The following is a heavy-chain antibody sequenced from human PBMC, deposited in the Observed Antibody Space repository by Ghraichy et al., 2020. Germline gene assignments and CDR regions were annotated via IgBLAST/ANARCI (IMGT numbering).Heavy chain of an antibody. CDR2: IYSGGST. D-gene: IGHD2-8*02. CDR1: GFTVSSNY. J-gene: IGHJ4*02. CDR3: ARDRAAAGGVYFDY. Sequence: GGSLRLSCAASGFTVSSNYMSWVRQAPGKGLEWVSVIYSGGSTYYADSVKGRFTISRDNSKNTLYLQMNSLRAEDTAVYYCARDRAAAGGVYFDYWGQGTLVTVSS. V-gene: IGHV3-66*02.